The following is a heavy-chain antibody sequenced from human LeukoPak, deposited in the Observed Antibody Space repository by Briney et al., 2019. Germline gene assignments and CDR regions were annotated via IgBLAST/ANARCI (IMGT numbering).Heavy chain of an antibody. CDR1: GGTFSSYA. V-gene: IGHV1-69*01. Sequence: SVKVSCKASGGTFSSYAISWVRQAPGQGLEWMGGIIPIFGTANYAQKFQGRVTITADESTSTAYMELGSLRSEDTAVYYCARAETVDTAFDYWGQGTLVTVSS. CDR3: ARAETVDTAFDY. J-gene: IGHJ4*02. CDR2: IIPIFGTA. D-gene: IGHD5-18*01.